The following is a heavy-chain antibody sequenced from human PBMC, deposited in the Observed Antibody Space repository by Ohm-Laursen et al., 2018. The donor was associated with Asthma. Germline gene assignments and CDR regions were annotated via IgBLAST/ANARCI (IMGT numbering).Heavy chain of an antibody. Sequence: SLRLSCAAPGLTFSNSAMSWVRQAPGKGLEWVAVISYDGSNKYYADSVKGRFTISRDNSKNTLYLQMNSLRAEDTAVYYCARDREYSGYDYPDYWGQGTLVTFSS. D-gene: IGHD5-12*01. V-gene: IGHV3-30-3*01. CDR2: ISYDGSNK. J-gene: IGHJ4*02. CDR3: ARDREYSGYDYPDY. CDR1: GLTFSNSA.